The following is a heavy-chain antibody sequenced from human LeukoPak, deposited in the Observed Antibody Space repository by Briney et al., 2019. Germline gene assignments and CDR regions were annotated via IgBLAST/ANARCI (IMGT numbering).Heavy chain of an antibody. CDR1: GGSISSGSYH. V-gene: IGHV4-61*02. Sequence: PSQTLSLTCTVSGGSISSGSYHWSWIRQPAGKGLEWIGRIYTSGSTNYNPSLKSRVTISVDTSKNQFSLKLSSVTAADTAVYYCARAFRGIFGVFEAFDIWGQGAMVTVSS. CDR2: IYTSGST. CDR3: ARAFRGIFGVFEAFDI. D-gene: IGHD3-3*01. J-gene: IGHJ3*02.